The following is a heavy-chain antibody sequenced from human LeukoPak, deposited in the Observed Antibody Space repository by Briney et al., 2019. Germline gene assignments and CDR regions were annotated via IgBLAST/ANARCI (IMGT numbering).Heavy chain of an antibody. J-gene: IGHJ4*02. Sequence: SETLSLTCTVSLDSISSGSNYWGWIRQPPGKGLEWIGSIYYSGSTYYNPSLKSRVTMSVDTSQNQSALKLSSVTAADTAVYYCASHGRVIPAAPYYFDYWGQGTLVTVSS. CDR2: IYYSGST. CDR3: ASHGRVIPAAPYYFDY. V-gene: IGHV4-39*01. D-gene: IGHD2-2*01. CDR1: LDSISSGSNY.